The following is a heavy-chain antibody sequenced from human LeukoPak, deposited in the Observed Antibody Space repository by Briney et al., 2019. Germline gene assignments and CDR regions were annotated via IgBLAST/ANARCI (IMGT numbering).Heavy chain of an antibody. Sequence: GGSLRLSCTASGFTFGDYAMSWVRQAPGKGLEWVGFIRSKAYGGTTEYAASVKGRFTISRDDSKSIAYLQMNSLKTEDTAVYYCTRAVRQGYYGSGSYYIADYWGQGTLVTVSS. CDR3: TRAVRQGYYGSGSYYIADY. CDR1: GFTFGDYA. CDR2: IRSKAYGGTT. V-gene: IGHV3-49*04. J-gene: IGHJ4*02. D-gene: IGHD3-10*01.